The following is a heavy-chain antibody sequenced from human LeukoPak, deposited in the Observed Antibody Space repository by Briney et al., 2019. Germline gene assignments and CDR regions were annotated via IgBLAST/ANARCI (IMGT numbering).Heavy chain of an antibody. CDR1: GGSISSGGYY. V-gene: IGHV4-31*03. J-gene: IGHJ4*02. CDR3: ARGPTDFWSGYYLDY. Sequence: SETLSLTCTVSGGSISSGGYYWSWIRQHPGKGLEWIGYIYYSGSTYYNPSLKSRVTISVDTSKNQFSLKLSSVTAADTAVYYCARGPTDFWSGYYLDYWGQGTLVTVSS. CDR2: IYYSGST. D-gene: IGHD3-3*01.